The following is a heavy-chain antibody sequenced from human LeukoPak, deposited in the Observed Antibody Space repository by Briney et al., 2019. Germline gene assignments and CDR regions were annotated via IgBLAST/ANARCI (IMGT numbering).Heavy chain of an antibody. J-gene: IGHJ3*02. CDR2: IYYSGST. CDR3: ARPGKMLLAAFDI. V-gene: IGHV4-39*01. Sequence: SGPTLVKPTQTLTLTCTFSGFSLSTTGVGVGWIRQPPGKGLEWIGSIYYSGSTYYNPSLKSRVAISVDTSKNQFSLKLSSVTAADTAVYYCARPGKMLLAAFDIWGQGTMVTVSS. D-gene: IGHD2-21*01. CDR1: GFSLSTTGVG.